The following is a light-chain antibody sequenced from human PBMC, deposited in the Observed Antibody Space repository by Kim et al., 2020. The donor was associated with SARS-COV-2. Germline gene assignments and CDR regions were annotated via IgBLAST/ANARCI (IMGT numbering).Light chain of an antibody. V-gene: IGKV3-20*01. CDR3: HQYIRSPYS. CDR1: QQISSNC. J-gene: IGKJ2*03. CDR2: EAS. Sequence: GGRATPSWRANQQISSNCLAWYQHKPGQSPRLLIHEASNRDSGIPERFSGSGSGTEFTLTISRLEPEDFAIYYCHQYIRSPYSFGQGTKLEI.